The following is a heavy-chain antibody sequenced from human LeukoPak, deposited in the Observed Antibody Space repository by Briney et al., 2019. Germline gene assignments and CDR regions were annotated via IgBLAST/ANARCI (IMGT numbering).Heavy chain of an antibody. CDR2: INHSGST. J-gene: IGHJ4*02. Sequence: SETLSLTCAVYGGSFSGYYWSWIRQPPGKGLEWTGEINHSGSTNYNPSLKSRVTISVDTSKNQFSLKLSSVTAADTAVYYCARGLGTTVTTYSYFDYWGQGTLVTVSS. CDR3: ARGLGTTVTTYSYFDY. V-gene: IGHV4-34*01. CDR1: GGSFSGYY. D-gene: IGHD4-17*01.